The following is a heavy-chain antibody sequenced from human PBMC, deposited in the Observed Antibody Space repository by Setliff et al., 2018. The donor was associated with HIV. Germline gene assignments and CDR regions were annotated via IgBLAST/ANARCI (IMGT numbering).Heavy chain of an antibody. CDR3: AREYDVLTGYYISAFDI. J-gene: IGHJ3*02. V-gene: IGHV1-2*06. Sequence: WASVKVSCKASGYTFTGYFIHWVRQAPGQGLEWVGRINPNSGDTNFAQRFQGRITMTRDTSISTAYLDLNRLRSDDTAVYYCAREYDVLTGYYISAFDIWGQGTMVTVSS. CDR1: GYTFTGYF. CDR2: INPNSGDT. D-gene: IGHD3-9*01.